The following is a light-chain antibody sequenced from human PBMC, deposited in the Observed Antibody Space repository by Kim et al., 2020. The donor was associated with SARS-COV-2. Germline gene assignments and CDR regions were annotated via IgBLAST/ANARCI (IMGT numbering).Light chain of an antibody. CDR2: KDT. J-gene: IGLJ3*02. CDR1: ALPKQY. CDR3: QSADSSDTFWV. V-gene: IGLV3-25*03. Sequence: PGQTARITCSGDALPKQYAYWFQQKPGQAPVLVIYKDTERPSGIPERFSGSTSGTTVTLTNSGVQAEDEADYYCQSADSSDTFWVFGGGTQLTVL.